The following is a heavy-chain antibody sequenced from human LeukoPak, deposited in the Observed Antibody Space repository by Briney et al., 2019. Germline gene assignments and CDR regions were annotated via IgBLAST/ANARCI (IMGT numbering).Heavy chain of an antibody. J-gene: IGHJ4*02. Sequence: GGSLRLSCVASGFMLRSYWMSWVRQAPGKGLEWVANIKEDGSEKHHVDSVKGRSTISRDNAKNSLYLQMNSLRAEDTAVYYCARVRPAISYWGQGTLVTVSS. V-gene: IGHV3-7*01. CDR2: IKEDGSEK. CDR1: GFMLRSYW. CDR3: ARVRPAISY. D-gene: IGHD3-3*02.